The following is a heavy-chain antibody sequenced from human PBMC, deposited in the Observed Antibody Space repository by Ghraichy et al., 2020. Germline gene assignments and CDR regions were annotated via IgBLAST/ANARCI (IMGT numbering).Heavy chain of an antibody. V-gene: IGHV3-15*01. CDR3: TTHPNLVVVANITRDY. J-gene: IGHJ4*02. CDR1: GFTFTDAW. D-gene: IGHD2-15*01. CDR2: IKSKSDGETT. Sequence: SCAASGFTFTDAWMSWVRQAPGKGLEWVGRIKSKSDGETTDYGAPVKGRFSITRDDSRNRLYLQMINLKSEDTAVYYCTTHPNLVVVANITRDYWGQGTLVTVSS.